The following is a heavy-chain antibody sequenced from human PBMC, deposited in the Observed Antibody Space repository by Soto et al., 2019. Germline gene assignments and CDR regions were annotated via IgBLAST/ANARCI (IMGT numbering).Heavy chain of an antibody. Sequence: EVQLLESGGGLVQPGGSLRLSCAASGFTFSSYAMSWVRPAPGKGLEWVSAISGSGGSTYYAASVKGRFTISRDNSKNTLDRQRNSLRAEDTAVDYCAKDQRQQLGRNWFDPWGQGTLVTVAA. D-gene: IGHD6-13*01. V-gene: IGHV3-23*01. CDR2: ISGSGGST. CDR3: AKDQRQQLGRNWFDP. J-gene: IGHJ5*02. CDR1: GFTFSSYA.